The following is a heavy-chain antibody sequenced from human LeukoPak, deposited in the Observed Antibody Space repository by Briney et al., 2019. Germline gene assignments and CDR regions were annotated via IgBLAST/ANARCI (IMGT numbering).Heavy chain of an antibody. CDR1: GGSISSGGYS. CDR2: IYHSGST. V-gene: IGHV4-30-2*01. Sequence: PSETLSLTCAVSGGSISSGGYSWRWIRQPPGRGLEWIVYIYHSGSTYYNPSLKSRVTISVDRSKNQFSLKLSSVTAADTAVYYCARGVDCTNGVCYFDYWGQGTLVTVSS. D-gene: IGHD2-8*01. J-gene: IGHJ4*02. CDR3: ARGVDCTNGVCYFDY.